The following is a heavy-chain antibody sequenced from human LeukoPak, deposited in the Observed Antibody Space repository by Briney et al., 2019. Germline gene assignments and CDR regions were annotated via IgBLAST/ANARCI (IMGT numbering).Heavy chain of an antibody. J-gene: IGHJ3*02. D-gene: IGHD2-2*01. CDR1: GGSISSSSYY. Sequence: SETLSLTCTVSGGSISSSSYYWGWVRQPPGKGLEWIGSIYYSGSTYYNPSLKSRVTISVDTSKNQFSLKLSSVTAADTAVYYCARIPPPDIVVVPAAMGDDAFDIWGQGTMVTVSS. V-gene: IGHV4-39*01. CDR2: IYYSGST. CDR3: ARIPPPDIVVVPAAMGDDAFDI.